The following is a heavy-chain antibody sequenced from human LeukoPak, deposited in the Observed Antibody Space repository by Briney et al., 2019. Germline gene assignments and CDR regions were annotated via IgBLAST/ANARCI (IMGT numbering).Heavy chain of an antibody. J-gene: IGHJ4*02. D-gene: IGHD6-13*01. V-gene: IGHV3-74*01. CDR2: IESDGSTT. CDR3: ARYSSNWHAVDY. CDR1: GFTFSSYW. Sequence: GGSLRLSCAASGFTFSSYWMHWDRQAPGKGLVWVSRIESDGSTTSYADSVKGRFTISRDNAKNTLYLQMNSLRVDDTAVYYCARYSSNWHAVDYWGQGTLVTVSS.